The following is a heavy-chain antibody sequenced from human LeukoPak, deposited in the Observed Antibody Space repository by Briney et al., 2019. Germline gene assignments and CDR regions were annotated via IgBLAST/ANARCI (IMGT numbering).Heavy chain of an antibody. D-gene: IGHD3-22*01. CDR3: ARPNYYNFDY. CDR1: GGSISSSNW. V-gene: IGHV4-4*02. Sequence: KASETLSLTCAVSGGSISSSNWWSWVRQPPGKGLEWIGHIYTSGSTNYNPSLKSRVTMSVDTAKNQFSLYLSSVTAADTAVYYWARPNYYNFDYWGREPWSPSPQ. J-gene: IGHJ4*02. CDR2: IYTSGST.